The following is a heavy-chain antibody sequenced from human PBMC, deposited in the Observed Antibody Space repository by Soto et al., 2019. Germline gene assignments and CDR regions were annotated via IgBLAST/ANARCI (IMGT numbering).Heavy chain of an antibody. Sequence: SETLSLTCTVSGGSISSGDYYWSWIRQHPGKGLEWIGTIYFSGTTYYNPSLKSRVTISVDTSKNQFSLNLSSVTAADTAVYYCARRDRSGFSYWLDTWGQGTLVTVS. V-gene: IGHV4-31*03. D-gene: IGHD3-22*01. CDR1: GGSISSGDYY. CDR2: IYFSGTT. J-gene: IGHJ5*02. CDR3: ARRDRSGFSYWLDT.